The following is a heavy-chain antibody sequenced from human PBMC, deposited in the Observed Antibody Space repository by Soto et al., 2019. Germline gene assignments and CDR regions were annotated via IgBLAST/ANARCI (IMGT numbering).Heavy chain of an antibody. V-gene: IGHV3-74*01. CDR2: VSNDGKTT. D-gene: IGHD3-16*01. Sequence: EVQLLESGGGLVQPGGYLRLSCATSGFSLRNSWMHWVRQAPGKGLLWVARVSNDGKTTWYADSVKGRFTISKDNDRNTLNLQMNSLRADDTAVYYCLRSVLEGGHLGQGTLVTVSS. CDR3: LRSVLEGGH. J-gene: IGHJ4*02. CDR1: GFSLRNSW.